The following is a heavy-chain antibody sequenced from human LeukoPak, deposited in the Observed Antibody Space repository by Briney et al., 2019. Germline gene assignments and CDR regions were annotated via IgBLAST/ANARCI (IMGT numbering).Heavy chain of an antibody. D-gene: IGHD5-18*01. CDR3: AKPRAYSYGADY. CDR2: ISGSGGST. J-gene: IGHJ4*02. V-gene: IGHV3-23*01. CDR1: GFTFSSYA. Sequence: GASLRLSCAASGFTFSSYAMSWVRQAPGKGLEWVSAISGSGGSTYYADSVKGRFTISRDNSKNTLYLQMNSLRAEDTAVYYCAKPRAYSYGADYWGQGTLVTVSS.